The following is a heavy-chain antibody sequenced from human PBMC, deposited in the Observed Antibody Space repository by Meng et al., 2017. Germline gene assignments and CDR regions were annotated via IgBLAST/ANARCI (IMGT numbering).Heavy chain of an antibody. CDR2: IYYSGST. Sequence: GSLRLSCTVFGGSISSYYWSWIRQPPGKGLEWIGYIYYSGSTNYNPSLKSRVTISVDTSKNQFSLKLSSVTAADTAVYYCASSMVRGVITDYWGQGTLVTVSS. CDR1: GGSISSYY. D-gene: IGHD3-10*01. CDR3: ASSMVRGVITDY. V-gene: IGHV4-59*01. J-gene: IGHJ4*02.